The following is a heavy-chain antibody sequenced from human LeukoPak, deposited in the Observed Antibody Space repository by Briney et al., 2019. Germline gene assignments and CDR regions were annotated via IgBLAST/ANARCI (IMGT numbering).Heavy chain of an antibody. J-gene: IGHJ3*02. CDR1: GGSISSYY. Sequence: PSETLSLTCTVSGGSISSYYWSWIRQPPGKGLEWIGYIYYSGSTNYNPSLKSRVTISVDTSKNQFSLKLSSVTAADTAVYFCARGPYSYDSSGAFDIWGQGTMVTVSS. CDR3: ARGPYSYDSSGAFDI. V-gene: IGHV4-59*08. D-gene: IGHD3-22*01. CDR2: IYYSGST.